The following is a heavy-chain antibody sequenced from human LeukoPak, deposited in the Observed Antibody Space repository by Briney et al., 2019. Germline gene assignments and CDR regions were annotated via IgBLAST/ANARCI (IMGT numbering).Heavy chain of an antibody. V-gene: IGHV3-7*01. CDR2: INQDGTEK. CDR3: ARDPGYCSGGSCQYYYYYYMDV. CDR1: GFTFTTYW. J-gene: IGHJ6*03. Sequence: GVSLRLSCAASGFTFTTYWMSWVRQLPGKGLEWVANINQDGTEKYYVDSVKGRFTISRDNAKNSLYLQMNSLRAEDTAVYYCARDPGYCSGGSCQYYYYYYMDVWGKGTTVTVSS. D-gene: IGHD2-15*01.